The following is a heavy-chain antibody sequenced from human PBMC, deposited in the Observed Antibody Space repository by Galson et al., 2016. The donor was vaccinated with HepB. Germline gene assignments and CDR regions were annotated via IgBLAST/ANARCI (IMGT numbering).Heavy chain of an antibody. CDR3: ARLRGCCSHGSYYWDY. CDR1: GYTFSNSW. CDR2: IYPGDSDT. Sequence: QSGAEVTKPGESLKISCRASGYTFSNSWIGWVRQVPGKGLEWMANIYPGDSDTRYSPSSQAQVTISVDRSISTAYLQWGSLKASDTAMYYCARLRGCCSHGSYYWDYWGLGTLFTVSS. D-gene: IGHD3-22*01. V-gene: IGHV5-51*01. J-gene: IGHJ4*02.